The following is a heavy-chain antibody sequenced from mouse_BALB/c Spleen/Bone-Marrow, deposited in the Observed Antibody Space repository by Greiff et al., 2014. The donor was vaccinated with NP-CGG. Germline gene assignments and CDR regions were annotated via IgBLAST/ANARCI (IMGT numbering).Heavy chain of an antibody. J-gene: IGHJ3*01. CDR2: ILPGSGST. CDR1: SYTFSSYW. V-gene: IGHV1-9*01. Sequence: QVQLQQSGAELMKPGASVKISCKTSSYTFSSYWIEWVKQRPGHGLEWIGEILPGSGSTNSNEKFKGKATFTADTSSNTAYMQLSSLTSEDSAVYYCAGEIGLRLAYWGQGTLVTVSA. D-gene: IGHD3-1*01. CDR3: AGEIGLRLAY.